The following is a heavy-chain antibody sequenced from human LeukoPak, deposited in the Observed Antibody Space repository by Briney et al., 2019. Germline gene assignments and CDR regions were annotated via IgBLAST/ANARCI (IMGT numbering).Heavy chain of an antibody. J-gene: IGHJ4*02. Sequence: LQGRVTMTTDTSTSTAYMELRSLRSDDTAVYYCARAPHLQLDYWGQGTLVTVSS. CDR3: ARAPHLQLDY. V-gene: IGHV1-18*01. D-gene: IGHD1-1*01.